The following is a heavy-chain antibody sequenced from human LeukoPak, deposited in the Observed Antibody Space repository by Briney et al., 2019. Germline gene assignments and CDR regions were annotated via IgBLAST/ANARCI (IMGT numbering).Heavy chain of an antibody. CDR1: GGSISSYY. V-gene: IGHV4-59*01. CDR3: ARGDPTSYFDY. J-gene: IGHJ4*02. CDR2: IYYGGST. Sequence: SETLSLTCTVSGGSISSYYWSWIRQPPGKGLEWIGYIYYGGSTNYNPSLKSRVTISVDTSKNQFSLKLSSVTAADTAVYYCARGDPTSYFDYWGQGTLVTVSS.